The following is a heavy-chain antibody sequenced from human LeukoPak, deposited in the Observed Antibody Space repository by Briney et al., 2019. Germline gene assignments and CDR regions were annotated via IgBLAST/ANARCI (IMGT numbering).Heavy chain of an antibody. CDR2: INPNSGGT. CDR1: GYTFTGYY. V-gene: IGHV1-2*02. CDR3: ARDGSDSSSWYRGWFDP. D-gene: IGHD6-13*01. J-gene: IGHJ5*02. Sequence: GASVKVSCKASGYTFTGYYMHWVRQAPGQGLEWMGWINPNSGGTNYAQKFQGRVTMTRDTSISTAYMELSRLRSDDTAVYYCARDGSDSSSWYRGWFDPWGQGTLVTVSS.